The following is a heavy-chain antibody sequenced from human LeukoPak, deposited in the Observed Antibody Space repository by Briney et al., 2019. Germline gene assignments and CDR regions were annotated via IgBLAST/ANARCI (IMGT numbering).Heavy chain of an antibody. V-gene: IGHV4-39*02. Sequence: SETLSLTCTVSGGSISSSSYYWGWIRQPPGKGLEWIGNIYYTGSTYYNPSLKSRVTISVDTSKNQFSLKLSSVTAADTAVYYCARDRLQLQSWGQGTLVTVSS. J-gene: IGHJ5*02. CDR2: IYYTGST. CDR1: GGSISSSSYY. CDR3: ARDRLQLQS. D-gene: IGHD1-1*01.